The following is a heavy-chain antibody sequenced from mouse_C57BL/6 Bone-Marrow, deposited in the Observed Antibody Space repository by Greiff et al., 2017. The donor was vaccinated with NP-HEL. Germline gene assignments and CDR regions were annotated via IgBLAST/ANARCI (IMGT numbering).Heavy chain of an antibody. CDR3: AREIITTVVAPYAMDY. CDR1: GYTFTGYW. D-gene: IGHD1-1*01. J-gene: IGHJ4*01. CDR2: ILPGSGST. V-gene: IGHV1-9*01. Sequence: QVQLKQSGAELMKPGASVKLSCKATGYTFTGYWIEWVKQRPGHGLEWIGEILPGSGSTNYNEKFKGKATFTADTSSNTAYMQLSSLTTEDSAIYYCAREIITTVVAPYAMDYWGQGTSVTVSS.